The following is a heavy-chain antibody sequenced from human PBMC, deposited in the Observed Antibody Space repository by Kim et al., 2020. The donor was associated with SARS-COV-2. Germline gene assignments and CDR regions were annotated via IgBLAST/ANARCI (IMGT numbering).Heavy chain of an antibody. CDR2: INPNSGGT. D-gene: IGHD4-17*01. CDR1: GYTFTGYY. J-gene: IGHJ6*02. V-gene: IGHV1-2*06. CDR3: ARETTVVTYFYYYYGMDV. Sequence: ASVKVSCKASGYTFTGYYMHWVRQAPGQGLEWMGRINPNSGGTNYAQKFQGRVTMTRDTSISTAYMELSRLRSDDTAVYYCARETTVVTYFYYYYGMDVWGQGTTVTVSS.